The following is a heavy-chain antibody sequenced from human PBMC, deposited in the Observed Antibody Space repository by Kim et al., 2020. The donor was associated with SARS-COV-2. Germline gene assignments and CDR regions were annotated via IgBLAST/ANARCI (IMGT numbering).Heavy chain of an antibody. CDR2: INTDSGNP. D-gene: IGHD3-9*01. CDR1: GYRFNTHP. V-gene: IGHV7-4-1*02. CDR3: ASRMTASGSDWFLDL. Sequence: ASVKVSCRASGYRFNTHPLNWVRQAPGQRLEWMGWINTDSGNPTYAQGFTGRYVFSLETSVTTAYLQINNLNTDDTATYYCASRMTASGSDWFLDLWGPGSLVTVSS. J-gene: IGHJ2*01.